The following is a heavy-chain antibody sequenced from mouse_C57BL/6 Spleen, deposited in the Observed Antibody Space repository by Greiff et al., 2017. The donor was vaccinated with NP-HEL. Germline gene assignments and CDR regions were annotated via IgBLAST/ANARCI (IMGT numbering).Heavy chain of an antibody. D-gene: IGHD2-2*01. J-gene: IGHJ4*01. CDR2: IHPNSGST. Sequence: QLQQPGAELVKPGASVKLSCKASGYTFTSYWMHWVKQRPGQGLEWIGMIHPNSGSTNYNEKFKSKATLTVDKSSSTAYMQLSSLTSEDSAVYYCAREGGYPYAMDYWGQGTSVTVSS. CDR1: GYTFTSYW. V-gene: IGHV1-64*01. CDR3: AREGGYPYAMDY.